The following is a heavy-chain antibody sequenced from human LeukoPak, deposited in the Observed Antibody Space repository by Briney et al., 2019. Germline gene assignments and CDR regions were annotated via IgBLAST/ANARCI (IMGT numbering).Heavy chain of an antibody. V-gene: IGHV3-30*02. CDR2: IRYDGSNK. J-gene: IGHJ4*02. Sequence: GGSLRLSCAASGFTLSSYGMHWVRQAPGKGLKWVAFIRYDGSNKYYADSVKGRFTISRDNSKNTLYLQMNSLRAEGTAVYYCAKGSLSIAAAMVQVYWGQGTLVTVSS. CDR1: GFTLSSYG. D-gene: IGHD6-13*01. CDR3: AKGSLSIAAAMVQVY.